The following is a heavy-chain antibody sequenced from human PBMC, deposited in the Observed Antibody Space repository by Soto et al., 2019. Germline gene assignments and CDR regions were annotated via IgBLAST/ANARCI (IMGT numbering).Heavy chain of an antibody. Sequence: ASVKVSCKTSGYIFTSYAMHWVRQAPGQRLEWMGWINAGNGDTKYSQKFQGRVTITRDTSANTAFMELSSLRAEDTAVYYCVRTRYGPTFDYWGPGTLVTVSS. CDR1: GYIFTSYA. V-gene: IGHV1-3*01. D-gene: IGHD2-8*01. J-gene: IGHJ4*02. CDR3: VRTRYGPTFDY. CDR2: INAGNGDT.